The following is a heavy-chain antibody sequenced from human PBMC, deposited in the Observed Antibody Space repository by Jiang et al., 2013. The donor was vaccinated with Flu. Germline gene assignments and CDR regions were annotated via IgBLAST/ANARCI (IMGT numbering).Heavy chain of an antibody. V-gene: IGHV6-1*01. CDR2: TYYRSKWYN. Sequence: TYYRSKWYNDYAVSVKSRITINPDTSKNQFSLQLNSVTPEDTAVYYCARDGGYYVYYFDYWGQGTLVTVSS. CDR3: ARDGGYYVYYFDY. D-gene: IGHD3-22*01. J-gene: IGHJ4*02.